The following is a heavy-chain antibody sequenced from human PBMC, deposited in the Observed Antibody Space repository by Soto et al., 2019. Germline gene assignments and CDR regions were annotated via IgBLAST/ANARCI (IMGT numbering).Heavy chain of an antibody. CDR1: GGSIISGGYY. J-gene: IGHJ5*02. CDR3: ARGSDYDSSGYYGP. D-gene: IGHD3-22*01. V-gene: IGHV4-31*03. CDR2: IYYSGST. Sequence: PSETLSLTCTVSGGSIISGGYYWSLIRQHPGKGLEWIGYIYYSGSTYYNPSLKSRVTISVDTSKNQFSLKLSSVTAADTAVYYCARGSDYDSSGYYGPWGQGTLVTVSS.